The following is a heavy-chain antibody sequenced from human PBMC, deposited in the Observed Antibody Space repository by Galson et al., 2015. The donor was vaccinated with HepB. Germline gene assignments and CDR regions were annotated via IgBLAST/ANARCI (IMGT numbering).Heavy chain of an antibody. V-gene: IGHV3-48*01. CDR3: ARDRLDYDFWSGPDYYYYMDV. Sequence: SLRLSCAASGFTFSSYSMNWVRQAPGKGLEWVSYISSSSSTIYYADSVKGRFTISRDNAKNSLYLQMNSLRAEDTAVYYCARDRLDYDFWSGPDYYYYMDVWGKGTTVTVSS. CDR1: GFTFSSYS. J-gene: IGHJ6*03. CDR2: ISSSSSTI. D-gene: IGHD3-3*01.